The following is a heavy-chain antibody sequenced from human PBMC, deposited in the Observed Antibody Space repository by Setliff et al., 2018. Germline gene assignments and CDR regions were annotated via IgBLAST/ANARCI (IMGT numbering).Heavy chain of an antibody. D-gene: IGHD3-22*01. CDR2: ISGSGGST. CDR3: SVRDYYDSSGYHDY. Sequence: GESLKISCAASGFTFSSYAMSWVRQAPGKGLEWVSAISGSGGSTYYADSVKGRFAISRDNSKNTLYLQMNSLRAEDTAVYYCSVRDYYDSSGYHDYWGQGTLVTVSS. V-gene: IGHV3-23*01. J-gene: IGHJ4*02. CDR1: GFTFSSYA.